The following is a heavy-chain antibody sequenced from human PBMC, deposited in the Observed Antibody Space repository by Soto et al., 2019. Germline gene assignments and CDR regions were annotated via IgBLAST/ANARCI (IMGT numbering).Heavy chain of an antibody. Sequence: PSETLSLTCTVSGGSITSSSYYWGWIRQPPGKGLEWIGNIYYSGSTYYNPSLKSRVTISVDTSKNQFSLKLSSVTAADTAVYYCARITYSGDYWSQGTLVTVSS. J-gene: IGHJ4*02. D-gene: IGHD3-10*01. CDR1: GGSITSSSYY. CDR2: IYYSGST. V-gene: IGHV4-39*01. CDR3: ARITYSGDY.